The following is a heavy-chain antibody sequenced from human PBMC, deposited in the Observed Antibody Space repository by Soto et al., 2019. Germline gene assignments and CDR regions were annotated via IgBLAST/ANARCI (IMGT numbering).Heavy chain of an antibody. CDR2: IYSSENT. D-gene: IGHD2-2*03. Sequence: SETLSLTCSVSGGFVSSSSYSWGWIRQSPGKGQEWIGTIYSSENTYYNPSLLSRVTISVDTSKNEFSLRLSSVTAADTAVYYCARLNGYCISTNCHGYYGMDVWGQGTTVTVS. CDR1: GGFVSSSSYS. CDR3: ARLNGYCISTNCHGYYGMDV. J-gene: IGHJ6*02. V-gene: IGHV4-39*01.